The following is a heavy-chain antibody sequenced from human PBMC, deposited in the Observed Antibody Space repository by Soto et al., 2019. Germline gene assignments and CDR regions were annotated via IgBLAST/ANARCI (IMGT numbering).Heavy chain of an antibody. Sequence: EVHLVESGGGLVQPGGSLRLSCAASGFTFRDHWMHWVRQAPGKGLVWVSRINSDGSTTTYADSVKGRFTISRDNAKSTLYLQLNSLRAEDTALYYCARGYSSGPDYWGQGTLVTVSS. CDR2: INSDGSTT. CDR1: GFTFRDHW. D-gene: IGHD6-19*01. CDR3: ARGYSSGPDY. J-gene: IGHJ4*02. V-gene: IGHV3-74*01.